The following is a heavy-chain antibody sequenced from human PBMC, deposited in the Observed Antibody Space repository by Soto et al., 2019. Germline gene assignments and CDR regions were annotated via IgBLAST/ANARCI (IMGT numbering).Heavy chain of an antibody. V-gene: IGHV5-10-1*01. D-gene: IGHD2-2*01. CDR1: GYTFTTFW. J-gene: IGHJ5*02. CDR3: ARIYCTTTTCDSWFDP. Sequence: GEPLKISCTGFGYTFTTFWISWVRQMPGKGLEWMGRIDPRDSYVTYSPSFEGHVTISADKSISTAYLQWGSLKASDTAMYYCARIYCTTTTCDSWFDPWGQGTLVTVSS. CDR2: IDPRDSYV.